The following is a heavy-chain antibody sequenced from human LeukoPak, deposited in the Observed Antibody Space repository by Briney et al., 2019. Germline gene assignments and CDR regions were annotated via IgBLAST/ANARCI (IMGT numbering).Heavy chain of an antibody. CDR1: GGSISSGDYY. CDR2: IYYSGST. Sequence: SETLSLTCTVSGGSISSGDYYWSWIRQPPGKGLEWIGYIYYSGSTYYNPSLKSRVTISVDTSKNQFSLKLSSVTAADTAVYYCARVTYYYGSGSYPFDYWGQGTLVTVSS. CDR3: ARVTYYYGSGSYPFDY. D-gene: IGHD3-10*01. V-gene: IGHV4-30-4*01. J-gene: IGHJ4*02.